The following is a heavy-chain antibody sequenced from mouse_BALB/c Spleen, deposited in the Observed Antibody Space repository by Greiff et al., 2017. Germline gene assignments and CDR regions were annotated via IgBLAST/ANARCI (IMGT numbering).Heavy chain of an antibody. CDR2: INPYYGST. V-gene: IGHV1-39*01. CDR1: GYSFTDYI. Sequence: EVQLQQTGPELVKPGASVKISCKASGYSFTDYIMLWVKQSHGKSLEWIGNINPYYGSTSYNLKFKGKATLTVDKSSSTAYMQLNSLTSEDSAVYYCARLGDFDYWGQGTTLTVSS. J-gene: IGHJ2*01. D-gene: IGHD4-1*01. CDR3: ARLGDFDY.